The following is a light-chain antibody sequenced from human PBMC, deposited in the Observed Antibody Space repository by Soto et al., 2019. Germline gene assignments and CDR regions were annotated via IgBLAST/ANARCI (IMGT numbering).Light chain of an antibody. CDR2: EVS. CDR1: SSDIGVYNY. V-gene: IGLV2-14*01. J-gene: IGLJ3*02. CDR3: TSFTTTNTWV. Sequence: QSALTQPASVSGSPGQSITISCTGTSSDIGVYNYVSWYQQHPGKAPKLVICEVSNRPSGVSSRFSGSKSGTTASLTISGLRAEDEADYYCTSFTTTNTWVFGGGTKLTVL.